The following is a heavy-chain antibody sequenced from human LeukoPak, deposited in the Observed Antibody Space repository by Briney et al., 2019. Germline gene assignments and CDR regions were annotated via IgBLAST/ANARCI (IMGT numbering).Heavy chain of an antibody. J-gene: IGHJ5*02. CDR3: AGDSRHYYDSSGYPIEYNWFDP. V-gene: IGHV4-59*01. CDR2: IYYSGST. CDR1: GGSISSYY. D-gene: IGHD3-22*01. Sequence: SETLSLTCTVSGGSISSYYWSWIRQPPGKGLEWIGYIYYSGSTNYNPSLKSRVTISVDTSKNQFSLKLSSVTAADTAVYYCAGDSRHYYDSSGYPIEYNWFDPWGQGTLVTVSP.